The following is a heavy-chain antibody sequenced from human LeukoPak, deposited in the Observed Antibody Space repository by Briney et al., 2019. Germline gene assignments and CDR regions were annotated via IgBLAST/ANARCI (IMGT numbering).Heavy chain of an antibody. D-gene: IGHD3-10*01. CDR1: GYSISTGYY. V-gene: IGHV4-38-2*02. CDR3: ARLSTRRGYYGSGRGPYFDY. J-gene: IGHJ4*02. Sequence: SETLSLTCTVSGYSISTGYYWDWIRQPPGKGLEWIGTFYHGGSTYYNPSLKSRVTISVDTSKNQFSLKLSSVTAADTAVYYCARLSTRRGYYGSGRGPYFDYWGQGTLVTVSS. CDR2: FYHGGST.